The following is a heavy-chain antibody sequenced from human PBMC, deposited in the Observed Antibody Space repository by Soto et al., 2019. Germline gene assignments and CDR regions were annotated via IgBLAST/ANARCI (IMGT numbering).Heavy chain of an antibody. V-gene: IGHV3-30*03. CDR3: ARGQSPPVLRFLEWLFTGTDY. Sequence: GGSLRLSCAASGFTFSSYGMHWVRQAPGKGLEWVAVISYDGSNKYYADSVKGRFTISRDNSKNTLYLQMNSLRAEDTAVYYCARGQSPPVLRFLEWLFTGTDYWGQGTLVTVSS. D-gene: IGHD3-3*01. J-gene: IGHJ4*02. CDR1: GFTFSSYG. CDR2: ISYDGSNK.